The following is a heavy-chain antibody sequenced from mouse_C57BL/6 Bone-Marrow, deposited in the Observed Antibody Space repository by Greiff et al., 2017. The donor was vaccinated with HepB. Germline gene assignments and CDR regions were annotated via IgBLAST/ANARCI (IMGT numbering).Heavy chain of an antibody. J-gene: IGHJ2*01. D-gene: IGHD2-5*01. CDR3: ARFYSNGGY. V-gene: IGHV1-81*01. CDR2: IYPRSGNT. CDR1: GYTFTSYG. Sequence: QVQLKESGAELARPGASVKLSCKASGYTFTSYGISWVKQSTGQGLEWIGEIYPRSGNTYYNEKFKGKATLTADKSSSTAYMELRSLTSEDSAVYFCARFYSNGGYWGQGTTLTVSS.